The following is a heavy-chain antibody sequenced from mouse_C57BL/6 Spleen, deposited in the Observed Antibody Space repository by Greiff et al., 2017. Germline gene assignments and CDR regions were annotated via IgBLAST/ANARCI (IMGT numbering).Heavy chain of an antibody. Sequence: QVQLQQSGAELVKPGASVKISCKASGYAFSSYWMNWVQQRPGKGLEWVGQIYPGDGDTNYNGKVKGKATLTADKSSSTAYSQLLILTSEDSAVYFCARDWDVDHWGQGTTLTVSS. D-gene: IGHD4-1*01. J-gene: IGHJ2*01. V-gene: IGHV1-80*01. CDR1: GYAFSSYW. CDR3: ARDWDVDH. CDR2: IYPGDGDT.